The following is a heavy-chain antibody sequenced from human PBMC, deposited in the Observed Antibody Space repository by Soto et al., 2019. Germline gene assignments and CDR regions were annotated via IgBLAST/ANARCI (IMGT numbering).Heavy chain of an antibody. V-gene: IGHV4-59*11. Sequence: PSETLSLTCSVSGASISGHYWTWIRQPPGKGLEWIGYIHYSGTTSFFPSYNPSLRSRVTISEDTSKNQFSLKLLSVTTADTAVYFCAAGEASSRNLAPYYLDFWGQGTLVTVSS. CDR2: IHYSGTT. J-gene: IGHJ4*02. CDR3: AAGEASSRNLAPYYLDF. D-gene: IGHD6-13*01. CDR1: GASISGHY.